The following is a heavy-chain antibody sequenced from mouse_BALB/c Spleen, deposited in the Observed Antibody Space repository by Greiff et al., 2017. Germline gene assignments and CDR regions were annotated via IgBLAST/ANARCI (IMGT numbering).Heavy chain of an antibody. J-gene: IGHJ4*01. D-gene: IGHD2-1*01. CDR1: GISITTGNYR. V-gene: IGHV3-5*02. CDR3: ARDRGNYNYAMDY. Sequence: EVKLMESGPGLVKPSQTVSLTCTVTGISITTGNYRWSWIRQFPGNKLEWIGYIYYSGTITYNPSLTSRTTITRDTSKNQFFLEMNSLTAEDTATYYCARDRGNYNYAMDYWGQGTSVTVSS. CDR2: IYYSGTI.